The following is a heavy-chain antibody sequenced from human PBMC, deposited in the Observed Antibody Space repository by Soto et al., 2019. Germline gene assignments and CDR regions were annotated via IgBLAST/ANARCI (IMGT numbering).Heavy chain of an antibody. Sequence: PGGSLRLSCAASGFTFSSYSMNWVRQAPGKGLEWVSYISSSSSTIYYADSVKGRFTISRDNAKNSLYLQMNSLRDEDTAVYYCARDGPTAARRSFYFDYWGQGTLVTVSS. D-gene: IGHD6-6*01. J-gene: IGHJ4*02. CDR3: ARDGPTAARRSFYFDY. CDR2: ISSSSSTI. CDR1: GFTFSSYS. V-gene: IGHV3-48*02.